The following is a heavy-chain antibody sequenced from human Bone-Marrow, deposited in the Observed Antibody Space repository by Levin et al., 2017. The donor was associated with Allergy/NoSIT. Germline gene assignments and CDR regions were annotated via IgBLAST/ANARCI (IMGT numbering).Heavy chain of an antibody. CDR2: ISGSGGST. Sequence: GGSLRLSCAASGFTFSSYAMSWVRQAPGKGLEWVSAISGSGGSTYYADSVKGRFTISRDNSKNTLYLQMNSLRAEDTAVYYCAKDSDDIISTYGAFDSWGQGTMVTVSS. J-gene: IGHJ3*02. V-gene: IGHV3-23*01. D-gene: IGHD3-22*01. CDR1: GFTFSSYA. CDR3: AKDSDDIISTYGAFDS.